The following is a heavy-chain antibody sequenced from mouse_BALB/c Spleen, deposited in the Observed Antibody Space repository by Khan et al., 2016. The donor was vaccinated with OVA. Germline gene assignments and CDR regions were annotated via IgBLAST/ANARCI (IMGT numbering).Heavy chain of an antibody. CDR2: INPTSGYT. J-gene: IGHJ2*01. Sequence: VQLQQSGAEQAKPGASVKMSCKTSGYTFSSYWMHWVKQRPGQGLEWIGYINPTSGYTEYNEKFKDKATLSADKSSSTAYMQLTSLTSEDSAVYYCARDRIAYWGQGTTLTVSS. V-gene: IGHV1-7*01. CDR3: ARDRIAY. CDR1: GYTFSSYW.